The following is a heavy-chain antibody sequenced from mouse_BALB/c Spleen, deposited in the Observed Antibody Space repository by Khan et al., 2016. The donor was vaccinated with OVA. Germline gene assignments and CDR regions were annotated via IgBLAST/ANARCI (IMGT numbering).Heavy chain of an antibody. Sequence: VKVEESGPGLVVPSQSLSITCTISGFSLTNYGIHWVRQPPGKGLEWLVVIWSDGSTTYNSALKSRLTISKDNSKSQVFLKMNSLHTDDTAVYFCARQPYYHYNIMDYWGQGTSVTVSS. CDR2: IWSDGST. J-gene: IGHJ4*01. CDR3: ARQPYYHYNIMDY. CDR1: GFSLTNYG. D-gene: IGHD2-10*01. V-gene: IGHV2-6-1*01.